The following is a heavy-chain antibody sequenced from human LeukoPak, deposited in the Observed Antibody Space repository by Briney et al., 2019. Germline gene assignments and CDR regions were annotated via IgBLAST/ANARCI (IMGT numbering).Heavy chain of an antibody. Sequence: GGSLRLSCTASGFTFDNYAMIWVRQASGKGLEWVSVISGSGDGTDSADSVRGRFTISRDNSKNTLYLEMSSLRVEDTAVYHCAKGGKWDVTPFDYWGQGTLVTVSS. CDR2: ISGSGDGT. CDR1: GFTFDNYA. V-gene: IGHV3-23*01. J-gene: IGHJ4*02. CDR3: AKGGKWDVTPFDY. D-gene: IGHD1-26*01.